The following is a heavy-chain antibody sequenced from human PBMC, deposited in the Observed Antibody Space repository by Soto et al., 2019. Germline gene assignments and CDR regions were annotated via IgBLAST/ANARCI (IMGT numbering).Heavy chain of an antibody. Sequence: SVKVSCKASGYTFTSYGISWVRQAPGQGLEWMGWISAYNGNTNYAQKLQGRVTMTTDTSTSTAYMELRSLRSDDTAVYYCARDGLADSSGYYPPPYYYYYGMDVWGQGTTVTVS. CDR3: ARDGLADSSGYYPPPYYYYYGMDV. CDR2: ISAYNGNT. D-gene: IGHD3-22*01. J-gene: IGHJ6*02. CDR1: GYTFTSYG. V-gene: IGHV1-18*04.